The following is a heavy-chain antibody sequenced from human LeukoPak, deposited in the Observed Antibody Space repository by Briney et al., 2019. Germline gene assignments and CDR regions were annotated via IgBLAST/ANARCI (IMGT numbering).Heavy chain of an antibody. CDR1: GYAFTDYF. Sequence: ASVKVSCKASGYAFTDYFMHWVRQAPGQGLEWMGWINPSSGGTHYAQKFQGRVTMTSDTSISTAYMELSRLRSDDTAVYYCARDPRAIYGDYGNWFDPWGQGTLVTVSS. CDR3: ARDPRAIYGDYGNWFDP. J-gene: IGHJ5*02. CDR2: INPSSGGT. V-gene: IGHV1-2*02. D-gene: IGHD4-17*01.